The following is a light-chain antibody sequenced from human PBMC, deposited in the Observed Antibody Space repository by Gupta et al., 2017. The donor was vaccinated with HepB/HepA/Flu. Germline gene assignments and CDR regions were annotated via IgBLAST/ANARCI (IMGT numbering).Light chain of an antibody. V-gene: IGLV2-14*03. CDR2: DVN. CDR1: SSDIGSYDY. CDR3: KSYAGTTFHSV. Sequence: QSALSQPASVSGSPGQSITISCTGTSSDIGSYDYVSWYQQHPCKVPKLMIYDVNNRPSGVSHRFSGSKSGNTASLTSAGLQAEDEADYYCKSYAGTTFHSVFGPGTKVTVL. J-gene: IGLJ1*01.